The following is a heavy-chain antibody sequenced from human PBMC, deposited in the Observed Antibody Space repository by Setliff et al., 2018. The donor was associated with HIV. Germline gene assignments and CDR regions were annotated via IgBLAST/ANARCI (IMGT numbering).Heavy chain of an antibody. D-gene: IGHD6-13*01. CDR2: MNPNSGNT. CDR1: GYTFTDND. CDR3: ASSWSRIRYYGMDV. Sequence: ASVKVSCKASGYTFTDNDIIWVRQATGQGLEWMGWMNPNSGNTGHAQKFQGRVTMTRNTSISTAYMELSSLRSDDTAVYYCASSWSRIRYYGMDVWGQGTTVTVSS. J-gene: IGHJ6*02. V-gene: IGHV1-8*01.